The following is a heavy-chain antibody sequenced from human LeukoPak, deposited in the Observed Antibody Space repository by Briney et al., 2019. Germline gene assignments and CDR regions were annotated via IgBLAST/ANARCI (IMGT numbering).Heavy chain of an antibody. CDR2: ISAYNGNT. CDR3: ARDSGSYYYDSSGYPTFDY. D-gene: IGHD3-22*01. Sequence: ASVKVSCKASGYTFTSYGISWVRQAPGQGLEWMGWISAYNGNTNYAQKLQGRVTMTTDTSTSTAYMELRSLRSDDTAVYYCARDSGSYYYDSSGYPTFDYWGQGTLVTVSS. CDR1: GYTFTSYG. J-gene: IGHJ4*02. V-gene: IGHV1-18*01.